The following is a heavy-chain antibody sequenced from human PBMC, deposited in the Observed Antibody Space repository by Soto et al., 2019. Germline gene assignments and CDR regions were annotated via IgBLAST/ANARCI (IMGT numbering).Heavy chain of an antibody. J-gene: IGHJ6*02. Sequence: VASVKVSCKASGGTFSSYGFTWVRQAPGQGPEWMGGLIPVFGTPTYAQKFQGRVTITADESTSTAYMELTSLRSEDTAVYYCARYCSSTTCRKYHYYGMDVWGQGTTVTVSS. D-gene: IGHD2-2*01. V-gene: IGHV1-69*13. CDR3: ARYCSSTTCRKYHYYGMDV. CDR2: LIPVFGTP. CDR1: GGTFSSYG.